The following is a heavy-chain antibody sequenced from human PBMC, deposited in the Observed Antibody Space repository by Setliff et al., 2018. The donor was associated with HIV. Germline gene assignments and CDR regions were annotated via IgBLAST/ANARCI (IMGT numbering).Heavy chain of an antibody. CDR2: MMTIFSTT. D-gene: IGHD1-26*01. J-gene: IGHJ3*01. CDR1: AGSFSIFA. CDR3: ATEGAGGSYQRASALDV. Sequence: SVKVSCKSSAGSFSIFAINWVRQAPGQGLEWMGGMMTIFSTTNYARKFQGRVTITTDESTGTAYMELSNLRSEDTAVYYCATEGAGGSYQRASALDVWGQGTMVPSPQ. V-gene: IGHV1-69*05.